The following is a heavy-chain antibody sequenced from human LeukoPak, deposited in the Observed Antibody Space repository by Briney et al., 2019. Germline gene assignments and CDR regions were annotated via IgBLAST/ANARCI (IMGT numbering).Heavy chain of an antibody. V-gene: IGHV4-34*01. CDR1: GGSLSGYY. CDR2: INHSGST. J-gene: IGHJ5*02. CDR3: ARDRDGYNGGWFDP. Sequence: SETLSLTCAVYGGSLSGYYWSWIRQPPGKGLEWIGEINHSGSTNYNPSLKSRVTISVDTSKNQFSLKLSSVTAADTAVYYCARDRDGYNGGWFDPWGQGTLVTVSS. D-gene: IGHD5-24*01.